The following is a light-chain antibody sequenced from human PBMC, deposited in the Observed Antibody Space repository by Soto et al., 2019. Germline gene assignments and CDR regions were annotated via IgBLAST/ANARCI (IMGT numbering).Light chain of an antibody. V-gene: IGLV2-14*01. CDR1: SSDIGGYNY. CDR3: SSYTSGATLYV. J-gene: IGLJ1*01. CDR2: GVT. Sequence: QSVLTQPASVSGSPGQSITISCTGTSSDIGGYNYVSWYQQHPGKAPKLMIYGVTNRPSGVSNRFSGSKSGNTASLTISGLQAEDEADYYCSSYTSGATLYVFGNGTKVTVL.